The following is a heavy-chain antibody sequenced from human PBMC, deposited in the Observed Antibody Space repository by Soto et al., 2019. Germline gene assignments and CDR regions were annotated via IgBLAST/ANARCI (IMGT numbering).Heavy chain of an antibody. CDR1: GGSFSGYF. CDR3: ATGRGVRGVIIPTYYYYGLDV. Sequence: QAQLQQWGAGLLKPSETLSLTCAVYGGSFSGYFWSWIRQPPGKGLEWIGEINHSGSTNYNPSLKSRVTISVDTSKNQLSLKLSSVTAADTAVYYCATGRGVRGVIIPTYYYYGLDVWGQGTTVTVSS. J-gene: IGHJ6*02. D-gene: IGHD3-10*01. V-gene: IGHV4-34*01. CDR2: INHSGST.